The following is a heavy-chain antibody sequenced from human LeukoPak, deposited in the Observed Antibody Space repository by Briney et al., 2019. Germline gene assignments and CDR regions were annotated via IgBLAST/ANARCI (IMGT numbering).Heavy chain of an antibody. V-gene: IGHV1-18*01. D-gene: IGHD6-19*01. J-gene: IGHJ4*02. CDR1: GYTFTNYG. CDR3: ARDQIRQGLPGY. Sequence: ASVKVSCKASGYTFTNYGITWVRQAPGQGLEWMGWISTNHGNTNYAQKTQGRVTMTTDTSTSTAYMELRNLRSDDTAMYYCARDQIRQGLPGYWGQGTLVTVSS. CDR2: ISTNHGNT.